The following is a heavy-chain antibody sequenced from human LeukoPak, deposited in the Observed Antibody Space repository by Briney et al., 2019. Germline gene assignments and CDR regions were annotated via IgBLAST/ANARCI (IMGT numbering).Heavy chain of an antibody. CDR2: MSPNSGNT. Sequence: ASVKVSFKASGYTFTSYDINWVRQATGQGLEWMGWMSPNSGNTGYAQKFQGRVTITRNTSISTAYMELSSLRSEDTAVYYCARGKGSITIFGVVITYPFDYWGQGTLVTVSS. CDR3: ARGKGSITIFGVVITYPFDY. J-gene: IGHJ4*02. CDR1: GYTFTSYD. D-gene: IGHD3-3*01. V-gene: IGHV1-8*03.